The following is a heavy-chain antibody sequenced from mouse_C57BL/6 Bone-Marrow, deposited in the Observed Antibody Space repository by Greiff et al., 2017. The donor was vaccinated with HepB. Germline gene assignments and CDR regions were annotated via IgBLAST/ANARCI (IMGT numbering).Heavy chain of an antibody. J-gene: IGHJ2*01. CDR1: GYTFTDYY. CDR3: ARAYYSNFFDY. Sequence: EVQLQQSGPELVKPGASVKISCKASGYTFTDYYMNWVKQSHGKSLEWIGDINPNNGGTSYNQKFKGKATLTVDKSSSTAYMELRSLTSEDSAVYYCARAYYSNFFDYWGQGTTLTVSS. CDR2: INPNNGGT. D-gene: IGHD2-5*01. V-gene: IGHV1-26*01.